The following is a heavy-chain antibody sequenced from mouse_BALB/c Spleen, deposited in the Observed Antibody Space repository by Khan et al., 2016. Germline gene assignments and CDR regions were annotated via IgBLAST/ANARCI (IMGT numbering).Heavy chain of an antibody. Sequence: QVQLKESGPGLVAPSQSLSITCTVSGFSLTGYGVNWVRQPPGKGLEWLGMIWGDGSTDYNSALKSRLSISKDNSKSQVFLKMNSLQTDDTARYYCAREDWDLGFDYWGQGTTLTVSS. CDR2: IWGDGST. V-gene: IGHV2-6-7*01. CDR3: AREDWDLGFDY. D-gene: IGHD4-1*01. CDR1: GFSLTGYG. J-gene: IGHJ2*01.